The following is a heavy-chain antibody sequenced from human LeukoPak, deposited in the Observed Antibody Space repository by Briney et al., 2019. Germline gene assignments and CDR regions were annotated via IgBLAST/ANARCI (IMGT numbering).Heavy chain of an antibody. Sequence: PSETLSLTCAVSGGSISSRNWWSWVRQPPGKGLEWIGEIYHSGSTNYNPSLKTRVTISVNKSKNQFSLKLSSVTAADTAVYYCARASHDYGDYSHFDYWGQGTLVTVSS. V-gene: IGHV4-4*02. CDR1: GGSISSRNW. D-gene: IGHD4-17*01. CDR3: ARASHDYGDYSHFDY. CDR2: IYHSGST. J-gene: IGHJ4*02.